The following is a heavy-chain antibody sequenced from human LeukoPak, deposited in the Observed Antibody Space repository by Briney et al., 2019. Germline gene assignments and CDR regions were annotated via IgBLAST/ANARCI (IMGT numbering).Heavy chain of an antibody. J-gene: IGHJ4*02. CDR1: GFIFDDYA. CDR3: ATYYDILTGFS. D-gene: IGHD3-9*01. Sequence: GGSLRLSCAASGFIFDDYAMHWVRQAPGKGLEWVSGISSNSGGIGYADSVQGRFTISRDNAKNMLYLQMNSLRAEDTAVYYCATYYDILTGFSWGQGTLVTVSS. CDR2: ISSNSGGI. V-gene: IGHV3-9*01.